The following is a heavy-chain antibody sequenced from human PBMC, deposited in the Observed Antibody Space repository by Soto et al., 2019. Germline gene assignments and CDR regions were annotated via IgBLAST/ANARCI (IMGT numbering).Heavy chain of an antibody. J-gene: IGHJ6*02. Sequence: PGGSLRLSCAASGFTFSSYGMHWVRQAPGKGLEWVAVIWYDGSNKYYADSVKGRFTISRDNSKNTLYLQMNSLRAEDTAVYYCAREAVPPHGTDAWGQGTTVTVSS. CDR3: AREAVPPHGTDA. D-gene: IGHD6-19*01. CDR1: GFTFSSYG. CDR2: IWYDGSNK. V-gene: IGHV3-33*01.